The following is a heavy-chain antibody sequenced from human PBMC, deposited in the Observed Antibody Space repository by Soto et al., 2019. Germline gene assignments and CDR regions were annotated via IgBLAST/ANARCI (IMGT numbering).Heavy chain of an antibody. D-gene: IGHD3-3*01. Sequence: PGESLRISCKGSGDSFTTDWIGWVRQMPGKGLEWVGVIYPGDFRTRYSPPFQGQVTISADKSISTAYLQWSSLRASDTAMYYCGTRKFLSPESRPSGPGTLVTVSS. J-gene: IGHJ5*02. V-gene: IGHV5-51*01. CDR2: IYPGDFRT. CDR1: GDSFTTDW. CDR3: GTRKFLSPESRP.